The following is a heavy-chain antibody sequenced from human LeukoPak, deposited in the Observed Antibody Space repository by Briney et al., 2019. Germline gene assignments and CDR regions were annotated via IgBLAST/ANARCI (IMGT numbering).Heavy chain of an antibody. CDR3: TIIPNVILFTHYFEY. V-gene: IGHV1-69*13. J-gene: IGHJ4*02. CDR2: IIPFLGTT. CDR1: GDVFTTYA. D-gene: IGHD2-21*01. Sequence: SVKVSCKASGDVFTTYAISWVRQAPGQGLEWMGGIIPFLGTTNYAQKFQGRVTITADEPPRTAYMELTYLRSDDTAVYYCTIIPNVILFTHYFEYWGQGTLVTVSS.